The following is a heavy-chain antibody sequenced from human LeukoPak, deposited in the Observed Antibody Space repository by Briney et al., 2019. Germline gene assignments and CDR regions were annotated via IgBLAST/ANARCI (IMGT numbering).Heavy chain of an antibody. V-gene: IGHV3-21*01. Sequence: GGSLRLACAASGFTFSSYSMNWVRQAPGKGLEWVSSISSSSSYIYYADSVKGRFAISRDNAKNSLYLQMNSLRAEDTAVYYCARDLDTTLIYYYYYGMDVWGQGTTVTVSS. CDR1: GFTFSSYS. D-gene: IGHD1-1*01. CDR2: ISSSSSYI. J-gene: IGHJ6*02. CDR3: ARDLDTTLIYYYYYGMDV.